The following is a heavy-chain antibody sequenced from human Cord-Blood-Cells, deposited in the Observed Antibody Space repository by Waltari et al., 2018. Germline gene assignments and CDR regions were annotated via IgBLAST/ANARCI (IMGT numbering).Heavy chain of an antibody. D-gene: IGHD3-3*01. CDR2: INHSGST. CDR3: ARGFGLVRYGMDV. V-gene: IGHV4-34*01. Sequence: QVQLQQWGAGLLKHSETLSLTCAVYGGSFSGYYWSWIRQPPGKGLEWIGEINHSGSTNYNPSRKSRVTISVDTSKNQFSLKLSAVTAADTAVYYCARGFGLVRYGMDVWGQGTTVTVSS. CDR1: GGSFSGYY. J-gene: IGHJ6*02.